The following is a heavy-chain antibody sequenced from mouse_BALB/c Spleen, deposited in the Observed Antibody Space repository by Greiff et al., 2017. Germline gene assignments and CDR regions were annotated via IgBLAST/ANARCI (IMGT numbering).Heavy chain of an antibody. V-gene: IGHV1-7*01. Sequence: QVQLQQSGAELAKPGASVKMSCKASGYTFTSYWIHWVKQRPGQGLEWIGYINPSTGYTEYNQKFKDKATLTADKSSSTAYMQLSSLTSEDSAVYYCARANWDEFAYWGQGTLVTVSA. CDR2: INPSTGYT. D-gene: IGHD4-1*01. J-gene: IGHJ3*01. CDR1: GYTFTSYW. CDR3: ARANWDEFAY.